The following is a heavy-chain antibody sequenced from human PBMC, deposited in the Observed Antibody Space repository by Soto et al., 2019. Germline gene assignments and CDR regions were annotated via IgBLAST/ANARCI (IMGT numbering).Heavy chain of an antibody. CDR1: GGSISSGDYY. Sequence: QVQLQESGPGLVKPSQTLSLTCTVSGGSISSGDYYWSWIRQPPGKGLEWIGYIYYSGSTYYNPSLKSRVTISVDTSKNQFSLKLSSVTAADTAVYYCASTDLNGYYLERANFDYWGQGTLVTVSS. J-gene: IGHJ4*02. V-gene: IGHV4-30-4*01. CDR2: IYYSGST. D-gene: IGHD3-9*01. CDR3: ASTDLNGYYLERANFDY.